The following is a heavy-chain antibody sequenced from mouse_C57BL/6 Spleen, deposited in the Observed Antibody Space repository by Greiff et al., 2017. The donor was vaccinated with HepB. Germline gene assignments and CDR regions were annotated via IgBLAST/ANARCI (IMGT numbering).Heavy chain of an antibody. J-gene: IGHJ2*01. CDR2: ISDGGSYT. CDR1: GFTFSSYA. Sequence: EVHLVESGGGLVKPGGSLKLSCAASGFTFSSYAMSWVRQTPEKRLEWVATISDGGSYTYYPDNVKGRFTISRDNAKNNLYLQMSHLKSEDTAMYYCARDTLRYWGQGTTLTVSS. D-gene: IGHD1-1*01. V-gene: IGHV5-4*01. CDR3: ARDTLRY.